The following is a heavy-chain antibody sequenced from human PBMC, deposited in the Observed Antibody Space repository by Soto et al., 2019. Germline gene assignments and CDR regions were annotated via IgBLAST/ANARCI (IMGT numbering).Heavy chain of an antibody. J-gene: IGHJ4*01. CDR3: ARGEQYSGRIFDY. D-gene: IGHD1-26*01. Sequence: PSQTLSLPCAITGYSVSSSSAGWSLVRQSPSRGLEWLGRTYYRSKWYYEYAVSVRGRITINPDTSKNQYSLQLNSVTPEDTAVYFCARGEQYSGRIFDYWGQGTLVTVSS. CDR2: TYYRSKWYY. V-gene: IGHV6-1*01. CDR1: GYSVSSSSAG.